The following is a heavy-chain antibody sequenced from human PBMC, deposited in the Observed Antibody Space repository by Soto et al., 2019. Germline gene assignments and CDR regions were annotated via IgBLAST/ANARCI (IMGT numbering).Heavy chain of an antibody. CDR3: AKDRPQSSGLDY. Sequence: RGSLRLSCAASGFTFSSYGMHWVRQAPGKGLEWVAVISYDGSNKYYADSVKGRLTISRDNSKNTLYLQMNSLRAEDTAVYYCAKDRPQSSGLDYWGQGTLVTVSS. D-gene: IGHD3-22*01. J-gene: IGHJ4*02. CDR1: GFTFSSYG. V-gene: IGHV3-30*18. CDR2: ISYDGSNK.